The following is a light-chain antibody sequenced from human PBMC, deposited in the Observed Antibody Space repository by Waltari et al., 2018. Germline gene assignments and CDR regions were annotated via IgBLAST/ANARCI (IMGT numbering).Light chain of an antibody. CDR1: NIGSKR. Sequence: SYVLTQPPSVSVAPGKTARITCGGNNIGSKRVHWYQQKPGRAPVLVIYYDSDRPSGIPERFSGSNSGNTATLTISRVEAGDEADYYCQVWDSGSDHPAVVFGGGTKLTVL. V-gene: IGLV3-21*04. CDR2: YDS. CDR3: QVWDSGSDHPAVV. J-gene: IGLJ2*01.